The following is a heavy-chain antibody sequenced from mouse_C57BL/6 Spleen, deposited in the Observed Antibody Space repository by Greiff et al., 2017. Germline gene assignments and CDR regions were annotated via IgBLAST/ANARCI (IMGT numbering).Heavy chain of an antibody. D-gene: IGHD1-1*01. CDR3: ASCYYGRSLGY. Sequence: EVKLLESGGGLVQPGGSMKLSCVASGFTFSNYWMNWVRQSPGKGLEWVGQIRLKSDNYATHYAESGKGRFTISRDDSKSSVYLQMNNLRAEDTGIYYCASCYYGRSLGYWGQGTTLTVSS. CDR2: IRLKSDNYAT. CDR1: GFTFSNYW. J-gene: IGHJ2*01. V-gene: IGHV6-3*01.